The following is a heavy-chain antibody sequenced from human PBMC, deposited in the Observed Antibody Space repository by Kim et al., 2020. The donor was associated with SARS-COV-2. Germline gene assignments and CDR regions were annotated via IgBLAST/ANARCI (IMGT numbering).Heavy chain of an antibody. Sequence: TNYAQKLQGRVTMTTDTSTSTAYMELRSLRSDDTAVYYCASDASGYDTDYWGQGTLVTVSS. CDR2: T. J-gene: IGHJ4*02. D-gene: IGHD5-12*01. V-gene: IGHV1-18*01. CDR3: ASDASGYDTDY.